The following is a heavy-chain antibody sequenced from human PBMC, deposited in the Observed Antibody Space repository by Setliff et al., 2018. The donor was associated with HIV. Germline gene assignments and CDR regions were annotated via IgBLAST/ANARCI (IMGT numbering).Heavy chain of an antibody. CDR1: GGSISSYC. D-gene: IGHD3-10*01. V-gene: IGHV4-4*07. J-gene: IGHJ6*03. Sequence: SETLSLTCTVSGGSISSYCWNWIRQSAGKGLEWIGRIDTSESTNYNPSLKSRVTMSVDTSNHQFSLKLRSVTAADTAVYYCARSGFGYYYYYMDVWGKGTTVTVSS. CDR3: ARSGFGYYYYYMDV. CDR2: IDTSEST.